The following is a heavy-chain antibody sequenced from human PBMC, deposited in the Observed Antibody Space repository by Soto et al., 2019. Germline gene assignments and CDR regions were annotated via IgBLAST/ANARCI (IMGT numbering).Heavy chain of an antibody. V-gene: IGHV5-51*01. Sequence: GESLKISCTVSGYRFTSYWIGWVLQMPGKDLEWMGIIYPGDSDARYSPSFQGLVTISVDKSIFTAYLQWSSLKASDTAMYFCARHEGPNFYDNHGKLDYWGQGTHVAVSS. CDR3: ARHEGPNFYDNHGKLDY. CDR2: IYPGDSDA. D-gene: IGHD3-16*01. J-gene: IGHJ4*02. CDR1: GYRFTSYW.